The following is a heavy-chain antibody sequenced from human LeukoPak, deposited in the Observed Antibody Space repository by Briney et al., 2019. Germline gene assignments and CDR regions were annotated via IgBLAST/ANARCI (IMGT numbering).Heavy chain of an antibody. D-gene: IGHD2-15*01. J-gene: IGHJ4*02. V-gene: IGHV3-53*01. CDR2: IYSGGST. CDR3: ARTTSKLGYCSGGSCSVDY. Sequence: PGGSLRLSCAASGFTFNSYWMSWVRQAPGKGLEWVSVIYSGGSTYYADSVKGRFTISRDNSKNTLYLQMNSLRAEDTAVYYCARTTSKLGYCSGGSCSVDYWGQGTLVTVSS. CDR1: GFTFNSYW.